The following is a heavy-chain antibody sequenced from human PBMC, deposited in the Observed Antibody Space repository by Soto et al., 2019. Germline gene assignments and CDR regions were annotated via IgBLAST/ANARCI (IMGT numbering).Heavy chain of an antibody. CDR2: ISSSSSYI. Sequence: PGGSLRLSCAASGFTFSSYSMNWVRQAPGKGLEWVSSISSSSSYIYYADSVKGRFTISRDNAKNSLYLQMNSLRAEDTAVYYCARVQAVAGNAYYYYGMDVWGQGTTVTVSS. J-gene: IGHJ6*02. D-gene: IGHD6-19*01. V-gene: IGHV3-21*01. CDR1: GFTFSSYS. CDR3: ARVQAVAGNAYYYYGMDV.